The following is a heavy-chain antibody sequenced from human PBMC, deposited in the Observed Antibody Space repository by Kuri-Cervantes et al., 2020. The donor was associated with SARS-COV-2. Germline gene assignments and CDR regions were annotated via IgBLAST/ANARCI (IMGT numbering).Heavy chain of an antibody. D-gene: IGHD5-24*01. J-gene: IGHJ3*02. Sequence: GESLKISCAASGFTFSSYSMNWVRQAPGKGLEWVSSISSSSSYIYYADSVKGRFTISRDNAKNSLYLQMNSLRAEDTAVYYCASGDGYNPNDAFDIWGQGTMVTVSS. CDR1: GFTFSSYS. CDR3: ASGDGYNPNDAFDI. CDR2: ISSSSSYI. V-gene: IGHV3-21*01.